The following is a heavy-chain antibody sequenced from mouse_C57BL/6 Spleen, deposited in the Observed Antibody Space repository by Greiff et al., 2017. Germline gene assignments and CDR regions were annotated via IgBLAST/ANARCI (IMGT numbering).Heavy chain of an antibody. CDR2: ISNLAYSI. D-gene: IGHD2-13*01. Sequence: EVQLVESGGGLVQPGGSLKLSCAASGFTFSDYGMAWVRQAPRKGPEWVAFISNLAYSIYYADTVTGRFTISRENAKNTLYLEMSSLRSEDTAMYYCARQGYGDYQGYYFDYWGQGTTLTVSS. CDR3: ARQGYGDYQGYYFDY. V-gene: IGHV5-15*01. CDR1: GFTFSDYG. J-gene: IGHJ2*01.